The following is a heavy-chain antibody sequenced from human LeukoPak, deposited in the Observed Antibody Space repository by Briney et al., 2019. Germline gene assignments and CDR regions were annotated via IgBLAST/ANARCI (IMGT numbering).Heavy chain of an antibody. J-gene: IGHJ6*03. Sequence: GGSLRLSCAASGFTFSSYAMSWVRQAPGKGLEWVSAISGSGGSTYYADSVKGRFTISRDNSKNTLYLQMNSLRAEDTAVYYCAKGGQQLATSKFYYYYYYMDVWGKGTTVTISS. D-gene: IGHD6-13*01. CDR3: AKGGQQLATSKFYYYYYYMDV. CDR2: ISGSGGST. CDR1: GFTFSSYA. V-gene: IGHV3-23*01.